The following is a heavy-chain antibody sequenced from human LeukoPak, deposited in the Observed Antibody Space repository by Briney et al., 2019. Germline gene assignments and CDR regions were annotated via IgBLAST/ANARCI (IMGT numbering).Heavy chain of an antibody. V-gene: IGHV3-33*01. D-gene: IGHD3-16*01. Sequence: GGSLRLSCAASGFTFSSYGMHWVRQAPGKGLEWVAVIWYDGSNKKYGDSVKGRFTISRDNSKNTLYLQMNSLRVEDTAVYYWARDRGGGGGGFYFYGMDVWGQGTTVAVSS. CDR2: IWYDGSNK. J-gene: IGHJ6*02. CDR1: GFTFSSYG. CDR3: ARDRGGGGGGFYFYGMDV.